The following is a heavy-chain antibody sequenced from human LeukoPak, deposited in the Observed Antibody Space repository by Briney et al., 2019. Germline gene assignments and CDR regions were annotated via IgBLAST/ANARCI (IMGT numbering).Heavy chain of an antibody. J-gene: IGHJ4*02. CDR1: GFSLRSYW. D-gene: IGHD6-6*01. V-gene: IGHV3-74*01. CDR3: AMYSSSSGGASHYFDS. Sequence: PGGSLRLSCAVSGFSLRSYWMHWVRQAAGKGLVWVSRISGDGSMTNYADSVKGRFTISRDNAKNTVYLQMNSLRAEDTAVYYCAMYSSSSGGASHYFDSWGQGTLVTVSS. CDR2: ISGDGSMT.